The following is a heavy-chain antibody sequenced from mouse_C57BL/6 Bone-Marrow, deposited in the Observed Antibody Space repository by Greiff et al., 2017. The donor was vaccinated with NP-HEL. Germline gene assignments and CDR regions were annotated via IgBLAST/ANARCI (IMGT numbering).Heavy chain of an antibody. CDR3: ARSPNYYGSSYGYFDV. D-gene: IGHD1-1*01. CDR1: GYTFTSYG. CDR2: IYPRSGNT. J-gene: IGHJ1*03. V-gene: IGHV1-81*01. Sequence: QVQLKQSGAELARPGASVKLSCKASGYTFTSYGISWVKQRTGQGLEWIGEIYPRSGNTSYNEKFKGKATLTADKSSSTAYMELRSLTSEDSAVYFCARSPNYYGSSYGYFDVWGTGTTVTVSS.